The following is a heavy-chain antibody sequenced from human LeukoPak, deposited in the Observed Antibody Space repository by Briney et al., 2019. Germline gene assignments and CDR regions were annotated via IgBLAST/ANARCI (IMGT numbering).Heavy chain of an antibody. CDR1: GGSFSDYY. CDR2: IYPSGST. V-gene: IGHV4-59*08. D-gene: IGHD3-3*01. J-gene: IGHJ3*02. Sequence: PSETLSLTCSVSGGSFSDYYWNWIRQSPGQGLEWIGYIYPSGSTDYNPSLKSRVTMSTDTSKNQISLKLTSVTAADTAVYFCARQATLLAGRLEAGGFDIWGRGTMVTVSS. CDR3: ARQATLLAGRLEAGGFDI.